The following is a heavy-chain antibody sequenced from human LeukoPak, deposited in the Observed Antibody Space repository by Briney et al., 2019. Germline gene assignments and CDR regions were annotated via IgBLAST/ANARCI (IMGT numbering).Heavy chain of an antibody. CDR3: ARDGRGYSGYDSAQGMRLDY. CDR1: GFTFSSYS. CDR2: ISSSSSTI. Sequence: GGSLRLSCAASGFTFSSYSMNWVRQAPGKGLEWVSYISSSSSTIYYADSVKGRFTISRDNAKNSLYLQMNSLRAEDTAVYYCARDGRGYSGYDSAQGMRLDYWGQGTLVTVSS. V-gene: IGHV3-48*04. J-gene: IGHJ4*02. D-gene: IGHD5-12*01.